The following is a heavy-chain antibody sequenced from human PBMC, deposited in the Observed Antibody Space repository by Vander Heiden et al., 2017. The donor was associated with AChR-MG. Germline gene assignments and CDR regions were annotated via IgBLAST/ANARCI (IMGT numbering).Heavy chain of an antibody. J-gene: IGHJ4*02. CDR2: ISYDGSNK. CDR1: GFTFSSYA. Sequence: QVQLVESGGGVVQPGRSLRLSCAASGFTFSSYAMHGVGKAPGKGLEWVAVISYDGSNKYYADSVKGRFTISRDNSKNTLYLQMNSLRAEDTAVYYCARPGWYCSSTSCYDDYWGQGTLVTVSS. D-gene: IGHD2-2*01. V-gene: IGHV3-30-3*01. CDR3: ARPGWYCSSTSCYDDY.